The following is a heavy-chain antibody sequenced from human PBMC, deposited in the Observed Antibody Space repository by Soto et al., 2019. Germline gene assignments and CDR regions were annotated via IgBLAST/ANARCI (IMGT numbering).Heavy chain of an antibody. J-gene: IGHJ6*02. CDR3: ARDLLWFGESHYYYGMDV. D-gene: IGHD3-10*01. CDR2: INAGNGNT. Sequence: ASVKVSCKASGYTFTSYAMHWVRQAPGQRLEWMGWINAGNGNTKYSQKFQGRVTITRDTSASTAYMELSSLRSEDTAVYYCARDLLWFGESHYYYGMDVWGQGTTVTVSS. V-gene: IGHV1-3*01. CDR1: GYTFTSYA.